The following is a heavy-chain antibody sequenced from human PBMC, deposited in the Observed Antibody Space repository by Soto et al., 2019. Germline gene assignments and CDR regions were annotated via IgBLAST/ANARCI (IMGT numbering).Heavy chain of an antibody. CDR2: IYWDDDN. J-gene: IGHJ4*02. Sequence: QITLKESGPTLVKPTQTLTLTCTFSGFSLSTSGVGVAWIRQPPGKALEWLALIYWDDDNSYSPSLKSSLTITKDTTKNQVVLTMTNMDPVDTATYYCAHGRKSYYDILTGYNYWGQGTLVTVSS. D-gene: IGHD3-9*01. CDR3: AHGRKSYYDILTGYNY. V-gene: IGHV2-5*02. CDR1: GFSLSTSGVG.